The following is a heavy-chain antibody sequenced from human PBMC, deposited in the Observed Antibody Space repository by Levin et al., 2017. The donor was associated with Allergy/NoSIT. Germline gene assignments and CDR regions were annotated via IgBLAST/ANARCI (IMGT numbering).Heavy chain of an antibody. V-gene: IGHV1-69*13. D-gene: IGHD6-13*01. J-gene: IGHJ6*03. CDR1: GGTFRSFG. CDR2: VIPDFGST. CDR3: VRGTPAVAGTHYYYYMDV. Sequence: ASVKVSCWASGGTFRSFGITWVRQAPGQSLEWMGGVIPDFGSTKYAQSFQGRMTIVADESTSTAYMELSSLRSDDTAIYYCVRGTPAVAGTHYYYYMDVWGEGTTVTVSS.